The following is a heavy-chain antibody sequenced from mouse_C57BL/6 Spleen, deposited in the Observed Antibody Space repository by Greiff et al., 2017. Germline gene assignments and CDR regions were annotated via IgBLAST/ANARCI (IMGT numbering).Heavy chain of an antibody. V-gene: IGHV1-22*01. Sequence: EVQLQESGPELVKPGASVKMSCKASGYTFTDYNMHWVKQSHGKSLEWIGYINPNNGGTSYNQKFKGKATLTVNKSSSTAYMELRSLTSEDSAVYYCARWSGSSYWYFDVWGTGTTVTVSS. D-gene: IGHD1-1*01. J-gene: IGHJ1*03. CDR3: ARWSGSSYWYFDV. CDR2: INPNNGGT. CDR1: GYTFTDYN.